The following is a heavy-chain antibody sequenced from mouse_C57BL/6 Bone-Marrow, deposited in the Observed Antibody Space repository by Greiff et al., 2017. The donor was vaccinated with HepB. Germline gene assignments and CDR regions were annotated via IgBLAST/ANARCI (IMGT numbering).Heavy chain of an antibody. D-gene: IGHD1-1*01. CDR1: GFTFSDYG. V-gene: IGHV5-17*01. Sequence: DVKLVESGGGLVKPGGSLKLSCAASGFTFSDYGMHWVRQAPEKGLEWVAYISSGSSTIYYADTVKGRFTISRDNAKNTLFLQMTSLRSEDTAMYYCARGLYYYGSFAYWGQGTLVTVSA. CDR3: ARGLYYYGSFAY. CDR2: ISSGSSTI. J-gene: IGHJ3*01.